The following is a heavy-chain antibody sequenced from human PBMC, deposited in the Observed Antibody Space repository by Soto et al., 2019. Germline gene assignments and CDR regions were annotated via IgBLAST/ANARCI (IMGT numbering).Heavy chain of an antibody. CDR3: AHRNVEVVGGSTNPFYY. J-gene: IGHJ4*02. V-gene: IGHV2-5*02. Sequence: QISLKESGPTLVKPTQTLTLTCTFSGFSLRTGGVGVGWLRQPPGKALEWLALIYWDGDTRYRPSLQSRLTVTADSSYNQVVLTMSSMGPEDTATYFCAHRNVEVVGGSTNPFYYWGQGALVTVSS. CDR1: GFSLRTGGVG. D-gene: IGHD2-15*01. CDR2: IYWDGDT.